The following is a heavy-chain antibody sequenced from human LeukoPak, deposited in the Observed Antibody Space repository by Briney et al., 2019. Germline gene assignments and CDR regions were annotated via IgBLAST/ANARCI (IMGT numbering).Heavy chain of an antibody. J-gene: IGHJ4*02. Sequence: GGSLRLSCAASGFTFSSYAMSWVRQAPGKGLEWVSTIGTGGSSTYYADSVKDRFTISRDNSENTLYLQMNSLRAEDTAMYYCAKDATGYSSGGGYFDYWGQGALVTVSS. D-gene: IGHD6-19*01. V-gene: IGHV3-23*01. CDR1: GFTFSSYA. CDR2: IGTGGSST. CDR3: AKDATGYSSGGGYFDY.